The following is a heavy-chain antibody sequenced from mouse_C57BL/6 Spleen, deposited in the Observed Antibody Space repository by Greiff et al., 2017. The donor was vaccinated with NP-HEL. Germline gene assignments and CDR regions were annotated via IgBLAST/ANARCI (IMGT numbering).Heavy chain of an antibody. CDR2: IDPSDSET. Sequence: QVQLQQPGAELVRPGSSVKLSCKASGYTFTSYWMHWVKQRPIQGLEWIGNIDPSDSETHYNQKFKDKATLTVDKSSSTAYMQLSSLTSEDSAVYYWARVRFDYYGSPWFAYWGQGTLVTVSA. CDR1: GYTFTSYW. CDR3: ARVRFDYYGSPWFAY. V-gene: IGHV1-52*01. J-gene: IGHJ3*01. D-gene: IGHD1-1*01.